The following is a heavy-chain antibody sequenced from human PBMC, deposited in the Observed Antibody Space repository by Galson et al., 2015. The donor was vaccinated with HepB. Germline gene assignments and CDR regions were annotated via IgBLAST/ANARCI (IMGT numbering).Heavy chain of an antibody. D-gene: IGHD3-3*01. CDR1: GFTFSRYG. CDR2: ISYDGSNK. Sequence: SLRLSCAASGFTFSRYGMHWVRQAPGKGLEWVAVISYDGSNKYYADSVKGRFTISRDNSKNTLYLQMNSLRAEDTAVYYCAKALQARFLEWLPLQSYYYYGMDVWGQGTTVTVSS. V-gene: IGHV3-30*18. CDR3: AKALQARFLEWLPLQSYYYYGMDV. J-gene: IGHJ6*02.